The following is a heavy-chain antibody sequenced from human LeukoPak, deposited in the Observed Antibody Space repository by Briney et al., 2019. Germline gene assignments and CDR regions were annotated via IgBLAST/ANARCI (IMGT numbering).Heavy chain of an antibody. CDR3: ARVLLWFGELWANYYYYYMDV. D-gene: IGHD3-10*01. CDR1: GGSFSGYY. CDR2: INHSGST. J-gene: IGHJ6*03. V-gene: IGHV4-34*01. Sequence: PSETLSLTCAVYGGSFSGYYWSWIRQPPGKGLEWIGEINHSGSTNYNPSLKSRVTISVDTSKNQFSLKLSSVTAADTAVYYCARVLLWFGELWANYYYYYMDVWGKGTTVTVSS.